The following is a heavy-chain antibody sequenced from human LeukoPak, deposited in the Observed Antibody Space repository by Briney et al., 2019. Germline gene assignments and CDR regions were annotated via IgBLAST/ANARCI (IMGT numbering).Heavy chain of an antibody. D-gene: IGHD6-6*01. V-gene: IGHV3-33*06. CDR2: ISSDGSNK. J-gene: IGHJ6*02. CDR1: GFSFSNYG. CDR3: AKDQGWQLVRYYYYGMDV. Sequence: GGSLRLSCAASGFSFSNYGMHWVRQAPGKGLEWVAVISSDGSNKYYADSVKGRFTISRDNSKSTLYLQMNSLRAEDTAVYYCAKDQGWQLVRYYYYGMDVWGQGTTVTVSS.